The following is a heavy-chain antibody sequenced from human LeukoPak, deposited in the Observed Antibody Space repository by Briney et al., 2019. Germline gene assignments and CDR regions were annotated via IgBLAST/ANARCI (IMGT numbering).Heavy chain of an antibody. CDR2: ISYDGSNK. CDR1: GFTFSSYA. J-gene: IGHJ4*02. V-gene: IGHV3-30-3*01. CDR3: AKDLGYSSGWYFGY. D-gene: IGHD6-19*01. Sequence: PGGSLRLSCAASGFTFSSYAMHWVRQAPGKGLEWVAVISYDGSNKYYADSVKGRFTISRDNSKNTLYLQMNSLRAEDTAVYYCAKDLGYSSGWYFGYWGQGTLVTVSS.